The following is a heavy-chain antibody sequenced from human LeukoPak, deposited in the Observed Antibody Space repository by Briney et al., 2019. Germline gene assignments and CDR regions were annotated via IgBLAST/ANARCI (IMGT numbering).Heavy chain of an antibody. D-gene: IGHD6-25*01. CDR1: GFTFSHYA. J-gene: IGHJ6*02. CDR2: ISYDGSNE. V-gene: IGHV3-30-3*01. CDR3: AKGGGNDYYGMDV. Sequence: GGSLRLSCAASGFTFSHYAMHWVRQAPGKGLEWVSFISYDGSNEYYADSVKGRLTISRDNSKNTLYLQINSLRAEDTAVYYCAKGGGNDYYGMDVWGQGTTVTASS.